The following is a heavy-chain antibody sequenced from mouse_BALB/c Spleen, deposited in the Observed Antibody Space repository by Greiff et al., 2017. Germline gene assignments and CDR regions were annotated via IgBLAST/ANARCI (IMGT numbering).Heavy chain of an antibody. J-gene: IGHJ4*01. CDR2: ISSGGSYT. Sequence: EVQVVESGGGLVKPGGSLKLSCAASGFTFSSYAMSWVRQSPEKRLEWVAEISSGGSYTYYPDTVTGRFTISRDNAKNTLYLEMSSLRSEDTAMYYCARVNYYGRAMDYWGQGTSVTVSS. V-gene: IGHV5-9-4*01. CDR3: ARVNYYGRAMDY. CDR1: GFTFSSYA. D-gene: IGHD1-1*01.